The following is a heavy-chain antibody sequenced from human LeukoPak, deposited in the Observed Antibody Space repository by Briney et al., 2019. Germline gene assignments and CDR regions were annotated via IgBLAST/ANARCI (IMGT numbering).Heavy chain of an antibody. V-gene: IGHV3-21*01. J-gene: IGHJ3*01. CDR2: ITSSSSYI. CDR3: AKEGTRSHSQWAFDF. D-gene: IGHD6-19*01. Sequence: PGGSLRLSCAVSGFTFSSYSMSWVRQAPGKGLEWVSSITSSSSYIYYADSVKGRFTISRDNAKNSLYLQMNSLRVEDTAVYYCAKEGTRSHSQWAFDFWGQGTMVTVSS. CDR1: GFTFSSYS.